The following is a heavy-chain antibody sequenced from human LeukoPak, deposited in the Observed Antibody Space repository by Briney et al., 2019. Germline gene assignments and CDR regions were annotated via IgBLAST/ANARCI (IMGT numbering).Heavy chain of an antibody. CDR1: GFTFSSYG. V-gene: IGHV3-23*01. CDR2: ISGSGGST. Sequence: GGTLRLSCAASGFTFSSYGMSWVRQAPGKGLEWVSAISGSGGSTYYADSVKGRFTISRDNSKNTLYLQMNTLRAEDTAVYFCAKSPVSSCRGSFCYPFDYWGQGNLVTVSS. CDR3: AKSPVSSCRGSFCYPFDY. J-gene: IGHJ4*02. D-gene: IGHD2-15*01.